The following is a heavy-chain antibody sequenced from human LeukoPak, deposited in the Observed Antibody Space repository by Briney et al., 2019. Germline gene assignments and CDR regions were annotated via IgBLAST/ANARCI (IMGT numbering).Heavy chain of an antibody. CDR3: ARLTRLSTSPDRYYLDY. V-gene: IGHV4-59*08. CDR1: GDSISSYY. J-gene: IGHJ4*02. CDR2: NYNSGGT. D-gene: IGHD6-6*01. Sequence: SETLSLTCTVSGDSISSYYWSWIRQPPGKGLEWIGYNYNSGGTNYIPSLKGRVTISIDTSKNQFSLKLSSVTAADSAVYYCARLTRLSTSPDRYYLDYWGQGTLVTVSS.